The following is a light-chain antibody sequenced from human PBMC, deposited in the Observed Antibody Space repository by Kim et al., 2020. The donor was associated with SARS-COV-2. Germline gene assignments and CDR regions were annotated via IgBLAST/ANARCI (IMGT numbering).Light chain of an antibody. CDR3: QQRGSWPPALT. J-gene: IGKJ4*01. Sequence: PGESATLSCSAIHNVGISLAWYHQTPGQAPRLLIYDAAIRAAGIPDRFSGSGSGTDFTLTIGSLAPEDFAIYYCQQRGSWPPALTFGGGTKVDIK. V-gene: IGKV3-11*01. CDR2: DAA. CDR1: HNVGIS.